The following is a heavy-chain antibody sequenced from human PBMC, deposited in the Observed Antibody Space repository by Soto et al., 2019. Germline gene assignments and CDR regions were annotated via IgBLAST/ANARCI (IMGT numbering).Heavy chain of an antibody. V-gene: IGHV3-23*01. Sequence: SGGSLRLSCAASGFTFSDYAMTWVRQAPGKGLEWVSAISGSGGSTYYADSVKGRFTISRYNSKNTLYLQMNSLRAGDTAVYYCAKDSYGSGSYYMAPFKYYYYGMDVWGQGTTVTVSS. CDR2: ISGSGGST. CDR1: GFTFSDYA. J-gene: IGHJ6*02. D-gene: IGHD3-10*01. CDR3: AKDSYGSGSYYMAPFKYYYYGMDV.